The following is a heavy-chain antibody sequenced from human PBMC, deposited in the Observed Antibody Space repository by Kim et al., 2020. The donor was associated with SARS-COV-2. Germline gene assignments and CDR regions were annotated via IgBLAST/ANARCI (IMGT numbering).Heavy chain of an antibody. Sequence: GGSLRLSCEASGFTFDRYAMSWARQAPGKGLEWVSTISADGSGTHYADSVKGRFIISRDNSKSTLFLHMNRLRAGDTAIYYCEASDFWGQGSLVTDSS. CDR1: GFTFDRYA. CDR2: ISADGSGT. CDR3: EASDF. V-gene: IGHV3-23*01. J-gene: IGHJ4*02.